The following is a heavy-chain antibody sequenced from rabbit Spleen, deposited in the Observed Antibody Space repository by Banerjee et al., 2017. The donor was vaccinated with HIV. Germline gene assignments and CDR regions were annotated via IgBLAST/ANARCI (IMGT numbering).Heavy chain of an antibody. J-gene: IGHJ4*01. D-gene: IGHD1-1*01. V-gene: IGHV1S40*01. Sequence: QSLEESGGDLVKPGASLTLTCTASGFSFSSSYYMCWVRQAPGKGLEWIACIYAGSSVSNVYATWAKGRFTISRTSSTTVTLRMTSLTAADRATYFCARDLVGVIGWNFYLWGPGTLVTVS. CDR1: GFSFSSSYY. CDR2: IYAGSSVSN. CDR3: ARDLVGVIGWNFYL.